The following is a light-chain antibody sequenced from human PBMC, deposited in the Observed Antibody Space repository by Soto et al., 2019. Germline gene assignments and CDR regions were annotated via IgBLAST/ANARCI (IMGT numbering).Light chain of an antibody. CDR1: QTSSSW. J-gene: IGKJ1*01. CDR3: QHYNSYSEA. V-gene: IGKV1-5*03. CDR2: QAS. Sequence: DIQVTQSPSTLSVSVGDRVTITCRARQTSSSWLAWYQHNPGKAPKLLIDQASTLKSGVPSRFSGSGSGTEFTLTISSLQPDDFANYYCQHYNSYSEAFGQGTKVELQ.